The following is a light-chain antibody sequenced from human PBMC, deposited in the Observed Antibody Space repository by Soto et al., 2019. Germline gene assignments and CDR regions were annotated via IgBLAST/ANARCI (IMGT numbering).Light chain of an antibody. V-gene: IGKV1-39*01. J-gene: IGKJ2*03. Sequence: DLQMTQSPSSLSASVGDRVTITCRASQSISSYLNWYQQKPGKAPKLLIYAASSLQSGVPSRFSGSGSGTDFTLTISSLQPEDFATYYCQQSHITQYSFGQGTTVEIK. CDR3: QQSHITQYS. CDR1: QSISSY. CDR2: AAS.